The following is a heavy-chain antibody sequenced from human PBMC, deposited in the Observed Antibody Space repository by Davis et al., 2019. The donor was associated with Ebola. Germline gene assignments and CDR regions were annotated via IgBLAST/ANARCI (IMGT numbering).Heavy chain of an antibody. CDR2: ISYDGSNK. J-gene: IGHJ4*02. Sequence: SCAASGFTFSSYAMHWVRQAPGKGLEWVAVISYDGSNKYYADSVKGRFTISRDNSKNTLYLQMNSLRAEDTAVYYCARYCSSTSCYHIDYWGQGTLVTVSS. CDR1: GFTFSSYA. CDR3: ARYCSSTSCYHIDY. D-gene: IGHD2-2*01. V-gene: IGHV3-30-3*01.